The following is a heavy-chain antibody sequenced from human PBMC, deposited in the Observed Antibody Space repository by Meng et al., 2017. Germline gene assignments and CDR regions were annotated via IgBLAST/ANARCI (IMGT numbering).Heavy chain of an antibody. CDR2: IDPKNGDT. CDR1: GYHFPDYY. D-gene: IGHD6-13*01. CDR3: ARDEDISAAGKLFGDY. J-gene: IGHJ4*02. Sequence: QVQLVQSGAGGKKPGASVKVTCKPSGYHFPDYYIRWVRQAPGQGLEWMGRIDPKNGDTHYAQKFQGRVTMTGDTSISTAYMDLSGLRSDDTAVYYCARDEDISAAGKLFGDYWGQGTLVTVSS. V-gene: IGHV1-2*06.